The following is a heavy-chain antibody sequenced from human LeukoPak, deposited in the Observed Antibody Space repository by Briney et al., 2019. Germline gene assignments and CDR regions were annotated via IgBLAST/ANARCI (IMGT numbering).Heavy chain of an antibody. D-gene: IGHD2/OR15-2a*01. V-gene: IGHV3-7*01. CDR1: GFTFSTYW. J-gene: IGHJ4*02. CDR2: IKQDGSET. Sequence: PGGSLRLSCAASGFTFSTYWMSWVRQTPGVGLEWVANIKQDGSETDYADSVKGRFTISRDNAKNSLYLQMNSLRVGDTAVYYCAKGRSLTFPLFDYWGQGTLVTVSS. CDR3: AKGRSLTFPLFDY.